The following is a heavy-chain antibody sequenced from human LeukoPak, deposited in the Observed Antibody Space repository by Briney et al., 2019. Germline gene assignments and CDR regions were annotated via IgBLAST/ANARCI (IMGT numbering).Heavy chain of an antibody. Sequence: SQTLSLTCAISGDTVSSNSAAWNWFRHSPSRGLEWLGRTYYRSNFYNDYAVSVKSRISINPDTSKNQFSLQLNSVTPEDTAVYYCARGTGAFDYWGQGTLVTVSS. J-gene: IGHJ4*02. V-gene: IGHV6-1*01. CDR2: TYYRSNFYN. CDR3: ARGTGAFDY. CDR1: GDTVSSNSAA.